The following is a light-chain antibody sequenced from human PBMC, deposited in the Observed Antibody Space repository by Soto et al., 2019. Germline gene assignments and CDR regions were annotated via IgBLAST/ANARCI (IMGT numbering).Light chain of an antibody. V-gene: IGKV1-6*01. CDR1: QGIRND. Sequence: AIQMTQSPSSLSASVGGRVTITCRASQGIRNDLGWYQQKPGKAPKLLIYAASSLQSGVPSRFSGSGSGTDFPLTISSLQPEDFATYYCLQDYNYPRVFGPGTKVDIK. J-gene: IGKJ3*01. CDR2: AAS. CDR3: LQDYNYPRV.